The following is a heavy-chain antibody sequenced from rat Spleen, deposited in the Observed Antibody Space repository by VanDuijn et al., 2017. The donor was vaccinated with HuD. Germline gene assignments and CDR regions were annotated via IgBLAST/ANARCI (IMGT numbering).Heavy chain of an antibody. CDR3: TRSGYDGTYYYRYVMDA. D-gene: IGHD1-12*02. CDR1: GFTFSDYN. CDR2: ISPGGGNT. Sequence: EVQLVESGGGLVQPGRSLKLSCAASGFTFSDYNMAWVRQAPKKGLEWVASISPGGGNTYYRDSVKGRFTISRDNAKSTLYLQMNSLQTEDTAIYFCTRSGYDGTYYYRYVMDAWGQGVMVTVSS. V-gene: IGHV5S23*01. J-gene: IGHJ2*01.